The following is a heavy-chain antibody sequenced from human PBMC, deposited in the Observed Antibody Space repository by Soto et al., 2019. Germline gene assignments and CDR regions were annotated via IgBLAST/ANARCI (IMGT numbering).Heavy chain of an antibody. D-gene: IGHD2-21*01. CDR3: ARWGSLVVRAGYYFDY. CDR1: GGSISSYY. CDR2: IYYSGST. J-gene: IGHJ4*02. Sequence: SETLCLTCTVSGGSISSYYWSWIRQPPGKGLEWIGYIYYSGSTNYNPSLKSRVTISVDTSKNQFSLKLSSVTAADTAVYYCARWGSLVVRAGYYFDYGGQGPRVTVSS. V-gene: IGHV4-59*08.